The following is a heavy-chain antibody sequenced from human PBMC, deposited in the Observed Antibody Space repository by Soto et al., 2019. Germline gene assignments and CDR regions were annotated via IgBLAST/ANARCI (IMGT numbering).Heavy chain of an antibody. J-gene: IGHJ6*02. CDR2: IYYSGST. CDR1: GGSISSGGYY. V-gene: IGHV4-31*03. Sequence: SETLSLTCTVSGGSISSGGYYWRWIRQHPGKGLEWIGYIYYSGSTYYNPSLKSRVTISVDTSKNQFSLKLSSVTAADTAVYYCARSTPHYYDSSGYYRHYYYGMDVWGQGTTVTVSS. D-gene: IGHD3-22*01. CDR3: ARSTPHYYDSSGYYRHYYYGMDV.